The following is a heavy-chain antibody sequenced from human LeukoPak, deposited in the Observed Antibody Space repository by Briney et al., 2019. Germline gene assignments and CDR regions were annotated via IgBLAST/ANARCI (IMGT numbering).Heavy chain of an antibody. D-gene: IGHD6-19*01. CDR1: GLTFDDYG. V-gene: IGHV3-20*01. Sequence: GGSLRLSCAASGLTFDDYGMSWVRQAPGKGLEWVSGINWNGGSTGYADSVKGRFTISRDNAKNSLYLQMNSLRAEDTALYHCARNAVAGTFYYYMDVWGKGTTVTVSS. CDR3: ARNAVAGTFYYYMDV. J-gene: IGHJ6*03. CDR2: INWNGGST.